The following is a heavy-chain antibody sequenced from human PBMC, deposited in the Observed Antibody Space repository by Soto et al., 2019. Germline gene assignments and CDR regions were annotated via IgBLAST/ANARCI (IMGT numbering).Heavy chain of an antibody. J-gene: IGHJ4*02. V-gene: IGHV1-2*02. CDR3: ARAYLGATHDY. Sequence: ASVKVSCKASGYTFTGYYMHWVRQAPGQGLEWMAWINPNSGGTNYAQKFQGRVTLTRDTSISTAYMELGRLSSDDTAVYYCARAYLGATHDYWGQVTLFTVSS. CDR2: INPNSGGT. D-gene: IGHD1-26*01. CDR1: GYTFTGYY.